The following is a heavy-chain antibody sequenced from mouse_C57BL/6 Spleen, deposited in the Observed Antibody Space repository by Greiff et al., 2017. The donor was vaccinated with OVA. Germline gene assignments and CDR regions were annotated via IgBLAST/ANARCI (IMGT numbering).Heavy chain of an antibody. CDR2: ISNGGGST. Sequence: DVKLVESGGGLVQPGGSLKLSCAASGFTFSDYYMYWVRQTPEKRLEWVAYISNGGGSTYYPDTVKGRFTISRDNAKNTLYLQMSRLKSEDTAMYYCARDGLYYYAMDYWGQGTSVTVSS. V-gene: IGHV5-12*01. D-gene: IGHD2-3*01. CDR3: ARDGLYYYAMDY. CDR1: GFTFSDYY. J-gene: IGHJ4*01.